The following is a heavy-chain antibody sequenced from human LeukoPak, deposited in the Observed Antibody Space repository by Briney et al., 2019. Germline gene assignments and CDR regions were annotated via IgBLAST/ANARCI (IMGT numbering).Heavy chain of an antibody. D-gene: IGHD5-18*01. CDR1: GFTFSDYY. CDR3: ARDVGYRYAQMFFDI. J-gene: IGHJ3*02. V-gene: IGHV3-11*01. CDR2: ISSTGSAT. Sequence: PGGSLRLSCAASGFTFSDYYMSWIRQAPGKGLEWISYISSTGSATYYADSVKGRFTISRDNAKNSLYLQMNSLRAEDTAMYYCARDVGYRYAQMFFDIWGQGTMVTVSS.